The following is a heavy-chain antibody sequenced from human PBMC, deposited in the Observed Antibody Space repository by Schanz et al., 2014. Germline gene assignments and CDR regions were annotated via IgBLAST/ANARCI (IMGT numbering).Heavy chain of an antibody. D-gene: IGHD2-2*01. CDR2: IIPILGIA. V-gene: IGHV1-69*08. Sequence: QVQLVQSGAEVKKPGSSMKVSCKASGGTFNSYTINWVRQAPGQGLEWMGRIIPILGIANYAQKFQGRVTMTTDTSPGTAYMELRSLRSDDTAVYYCARDRRRYCSTASCLHDNWFDPWGQGTLVIVSS. CDR1: GGTFNSYT. J-gene: IGHJ5*02. CDR3: ARDRRRYCSTASCLHDNWFDP.